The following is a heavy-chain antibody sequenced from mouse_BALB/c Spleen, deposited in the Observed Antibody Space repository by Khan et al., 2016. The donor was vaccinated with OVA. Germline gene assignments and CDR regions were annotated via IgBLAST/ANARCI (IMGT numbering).Heavy chain of an antibody. CDR1: GYTFTSYW. D-gene: IGHD2-10*02. CDR3: ARDQYGNYLYAMDY. CDR2: IDPSDSET. J-gene: IGHJ4*01. Sequence: VKLQESGAELVKPGAPVKLSCKASGYTFTSYWMNWVKQRPGRGLEWIGRIDPSDSETHYNQTFKDKATLTVDKSSSTAYIQLSSLTSEDSAVYYCARDQYGNYLYAMDYWGQGTSVTVSS. V-gene: IGHV1-69*02.